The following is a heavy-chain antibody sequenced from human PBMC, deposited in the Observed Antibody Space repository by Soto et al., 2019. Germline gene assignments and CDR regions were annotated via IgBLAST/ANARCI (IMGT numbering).Heavy chain of an antibody. CDR3: ARETRTVVPATNPHRLFDP. CDR2: INHSGST. D-gene: IGHD2-2*01. CDR1: GGSFSGYY. Sequence: SETLSLTCAVYGGSFSGYYWSWIRQPPGKGLEWIGEINHSGSTNYNPSLKSRVTISVDTSKNQFSLKLSSVTAADTAVYYCARETRTVVPATNPHRLFDPWGQGTLVTVSS. J-gene: IGHJ5*02. V-gene: IGHV4-34*01.